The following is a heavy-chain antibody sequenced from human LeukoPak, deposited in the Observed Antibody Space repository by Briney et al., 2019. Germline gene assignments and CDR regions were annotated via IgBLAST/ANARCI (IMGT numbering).Heavy chain of an antibody. J-gene: IGHJ4*02. CDR2: ISAYNGNT. CDR3: ARDDDSSGYVDY. Sequence: GASVKVSCKASGYTFTSYGISWVRQAPGQGLEWMGWISAYNGNTNYAQKLQGRVTMTTDTSTSTAYVELRSLRSDDTAVYYCARDDDSSGYVDYWGQGTLVTVSS. V-gene: IGHV1-18*01. CDR1: GYTFTSYG. D-gene: IGHD3-22*01.